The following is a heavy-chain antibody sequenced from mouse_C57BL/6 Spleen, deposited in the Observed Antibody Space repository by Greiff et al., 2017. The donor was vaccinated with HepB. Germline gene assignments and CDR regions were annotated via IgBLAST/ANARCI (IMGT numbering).Heavy chain of an antibody. V-gene: IGHV10-1*01. CDR1: GFSFNTYA. CDR2: IRSKSNNYAT. J-gene: IGHJ1*03. Sequence: EVKLVESGGGLVQPKGSLKLSCAASGFSFNTYAMNWVRQAPGKGLEWVARIRSKSNNYATYYADSVKDRFTISRDDSESMLYLQMNNLKTEDTAMYYCVRRKLDHWYFDVWGTGTTVTVSS. D-gene: IGHD4-1*01. CDR3: VRRKLDHWYFDV.